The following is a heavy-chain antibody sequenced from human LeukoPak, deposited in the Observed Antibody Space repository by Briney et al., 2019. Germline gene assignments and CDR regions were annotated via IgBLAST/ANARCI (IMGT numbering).Heavy chain of an antibody. V-gene: IGHV4-34*01. J-gene: IGHJ5*02. Sequence: SETLSLTCAVYGGSFSGYYWSWIRQPPGKGLEWIGEINHSGSTNYNPSLKSRVTISVDTSKNQFSLKLSSVTAADTGVYYCARASKWVPAAHNWFDPWGQGILVTVSS. D-gene: IGHD2-2*01. CDR2: INHSGST. CDR3: ARASKWVPAAHNWFDP. CDR1: GGSFSGYY.